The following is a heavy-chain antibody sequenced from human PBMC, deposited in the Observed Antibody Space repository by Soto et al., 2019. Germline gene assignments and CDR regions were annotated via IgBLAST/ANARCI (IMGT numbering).Heavy chain of an antibody. CDR2: ISSNGGST. CDR1: GFTFSSYA. CDR3: VKVGQQLVKRGYYFDY. V-gene: IGHV3-64D*08. J-gene: IGHJ4*02. D-gene: IGHD6-13*01. Sequence: GGSLRLSCSASGFTFSSYAMHWVRQAPGKGLEYVSAISSNGGSTYYADSVNGRFTISRDNSKNTLYLQMRSLRAEDTAVYYCVKVGQQLVKRGYYFDYWGQGTLVTVSS.